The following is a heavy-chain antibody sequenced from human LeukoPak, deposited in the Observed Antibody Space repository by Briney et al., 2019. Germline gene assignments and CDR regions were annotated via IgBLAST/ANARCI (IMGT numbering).Heavy chain of an antibody. D-gene: IGHD3-10*01. J-gene: IGHJ4*02. CDR3: SRVLRPMASQYYFDY. CDR2: IYYSGTT. V-gene: IGHV4-59*01. CDR1: GASINTYY. Sequence: SETLSLTCTVSGASINTYYWSWMRQPPGKGLEWIGYIYYSGTTSYNPSLKTRVTISIDTSKNQFSLELSSVTAADTAVYYCSRVLRPMASQYYFDYWGQGTLVTVSS.